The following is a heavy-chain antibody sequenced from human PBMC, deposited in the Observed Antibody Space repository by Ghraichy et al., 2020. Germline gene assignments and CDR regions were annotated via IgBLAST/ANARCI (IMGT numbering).Heavy chain of an antibody. CDR1: GYTFSSYG. J-gene: IGHJ6*04. Sequence: ASVKVSCEASGYTFSSYGISWVRQAPGQGLEWMGWISGYNGHTNYAKKFQGRVTMTTDTSTSTAYLELRSLRTDDTALYFCARDLVGASTRMDVWGKGTTVTVSS. CDR3: ARDLVGASTRMDV. V-gene: IGHV1-18*01. D-gene: IGHD1-26*01. CDR2: ISGYNGHT.